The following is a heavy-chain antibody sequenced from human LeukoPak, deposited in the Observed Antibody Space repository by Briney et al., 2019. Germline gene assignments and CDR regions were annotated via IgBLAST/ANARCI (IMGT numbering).Heavy chain of an antibody. V-gene: IGHV4-31*03. CDR3: ARDTRHYGDYPRIDY. D-gene: IGHD4-17*01. Sequence: PSETLSLTSTVSGGSISSGGYYWSWIRQHPGKGLEWIGYIYYSGSTYYNPSLKSRVTISVDTSKNQFPLKLSSVTAADTAVYYCARDTRHYGDYPRIDYWGQGTLVTVSS. CDR2: IYYSGST. CDR1: GGSISSGGYY. J-gene: IGHJ4*02.